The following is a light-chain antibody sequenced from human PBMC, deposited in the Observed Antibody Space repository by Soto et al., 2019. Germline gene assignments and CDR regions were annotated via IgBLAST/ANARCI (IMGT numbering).Light chain of an antibody. CDR2: AAS. J-gene: IGKJ2*01. CDR3: QRYNTGPPDT. V-gene: IGKV1-27*01. CDR1: QGISNY. Sequence: DIQMTQSPSSLSASVGDRVTITCRASQGISNYLAWYQQKPGKAPKLLIYAASTLLSGVSSRFSGSGSGTDFTLTISSLQPEDVATYYCQRYNTGPPDTFGQGTKLEI.